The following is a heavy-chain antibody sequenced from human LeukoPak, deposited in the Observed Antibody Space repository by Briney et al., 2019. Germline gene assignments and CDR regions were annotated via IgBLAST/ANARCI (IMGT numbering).Heavy chain of an antibody. CDR3: ARDQWQWLATY. D-gene: IGHD6-19*01. V-gene: IGHV3-66*01. J-gene: IGHJ4*02. Sequence: GGSLRLSCAASGFTVSSSYMSWVRQAPGKGLEWVSVIYSGGSTYYADSVKGRFTISRDNSKNTLYLQMNSLRAEDTAVYYCARDQWQWLATYWGQGTLVTVSS. CDR1: GFTVSSSY. CDR2: IYSGGST.